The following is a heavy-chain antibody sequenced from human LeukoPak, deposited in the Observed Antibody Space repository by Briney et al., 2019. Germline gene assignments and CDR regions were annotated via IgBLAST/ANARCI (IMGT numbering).Heavy chain of an antibody. D-gene: IGHD3-9*01. J-gene: IGHJ4*02. CDR2: INHSGST. V-gene: IGHV4-34*01. CDR1: GGSFSGYY. CDR3: AKGKQFDGHPPFDY. Sequence: SETLSLTCAVYGGSFSGYYWSWIRQPPGKGLEWIGEINHSGSTNYNPSLKSRVTISVDTSKNQFSLKLSSVTAADTAVYYCAKGKQFDGHPPFDYWGQGTLVTVSS.